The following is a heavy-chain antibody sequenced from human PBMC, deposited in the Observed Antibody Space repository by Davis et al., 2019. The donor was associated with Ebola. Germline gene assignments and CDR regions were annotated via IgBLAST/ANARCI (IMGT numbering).Heavy chain of an antibody. CDR3: ARIKYSSSWRYFDL. CDR2: IYYSGST. CDR1: GFTFSSYS. D-gene: IGHD6-13*01. J-gene: IGHJ2*01. Sequence: ESLKISCAASGFTFSSYSMNWVRQPPGKGLEWIGYIYYSGSTNYNPSLKSRVTISVDTSKNQFSLKLSSVTAADTAVYYCARIKYSSSWRYFDLWGRGTLVTVSS. V-gene: IGHV4-59*12.